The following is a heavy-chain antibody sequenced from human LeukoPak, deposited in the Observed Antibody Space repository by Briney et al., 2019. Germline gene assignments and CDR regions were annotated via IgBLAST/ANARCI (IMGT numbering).Heavy chain of an antibody. V-gene: IGHV1-2*04. J-gene: IGHJ6*02. Sequence: ASVKVSCEASGYTFTGYYMHWVRQAPGQGLEWMGWINPNSGGTNYAQKFQGWVTMTRDTSISTAYMELSRLRSDDTAVYYCARSSITIFGIYYYGMDVWGQGTTVTVSS. CDR3: ARSSITIFGIYYYGMDV. CDR2: INPNSGGT. D-gene: IGHD3-3*01. CDR1: GYTFTGYY.